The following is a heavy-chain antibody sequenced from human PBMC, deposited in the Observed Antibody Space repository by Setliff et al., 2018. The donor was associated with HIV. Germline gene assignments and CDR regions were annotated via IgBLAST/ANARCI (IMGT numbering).Heavy chain of an antibody. V-gene: IGHV4-39*01. D-gene: IGHD3-10*01. CDR2: IYYRGNT. CDR1: GGSISSSSYY. CDR3: ASLDGSESPYIYYYYMDV. Sequence: SETLSLTCTVSGGSISSSSYYWGWIRQPPGKGLEWIGSIYYRGNTYSNPSLKSRAAISVDTSKNQISLKLSSVTAADTAVYYCASLDGSESPYIYYYYMDVWGEGTAVTVSS. J-gene: IGHJ6*03.